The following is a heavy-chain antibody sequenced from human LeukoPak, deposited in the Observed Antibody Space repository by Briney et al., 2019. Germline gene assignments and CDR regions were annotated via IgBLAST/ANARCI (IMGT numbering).Heavy chain of an antibody. CDR2: IKPDESEK. CDR3: AKWGPYDILTGRIN. CDR1: GFTFSNYW. D-gene: IGHD3-9*01. Sequence: PGGSLRLSCAASGFTFSNYWMTWVRQAPEKGLEWVANIKPDESEKYYVGSVKGRFTISRDNAKNSLYLQMNSLRAEDTAVYYCAKWGPYDILTGRINWGQGTLVTVSS. V-gene: IGHV3-7*03. J-gene: IGHJ4*02.